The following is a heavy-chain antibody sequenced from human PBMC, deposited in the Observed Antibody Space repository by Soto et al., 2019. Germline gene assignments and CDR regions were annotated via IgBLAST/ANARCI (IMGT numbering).Heavy chain of an antibody. D-gene: IGHD3-22*01. V-gene: IGHV1-18*01. Sequence: GASVKVSCKASGYTFTSYGISWVRQAPGQGLEWMGWISAYNGNTNYAQKLQGRVTMTTDTSTSTAYMELRSLRSEDTAVYYCARGYYDSSGYYYHFDYWGQGTLVTVSS. CDR1: GYTFTSYG. CDR3: ARGYYDSSGYYYHFDY. CDR2: ISAYNGNT. J-gene: IGHJ4*02.